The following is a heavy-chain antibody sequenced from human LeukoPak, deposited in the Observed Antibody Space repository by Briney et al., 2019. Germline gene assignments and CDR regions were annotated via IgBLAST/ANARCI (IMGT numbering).Heavy chain of an antibody. CDR3: AREGDSSSVGWFDP. V-gene: IGHV3-23*01. CDR1: GFTFSSYA. J-gene: IGHJ5*02. Sequence: GGSLRLSCAASGFTFSSYAMSWVRQAPGKGLEWVSAIGSYATSTYYADSVKGRFTISRDNFKNTLYLQMNSLRAEDTAVYYCAREGDSSSVGWFDPWGRGTLVTVSS. D-gene: IGHD6-13*01. CDR2: IGSYATST.